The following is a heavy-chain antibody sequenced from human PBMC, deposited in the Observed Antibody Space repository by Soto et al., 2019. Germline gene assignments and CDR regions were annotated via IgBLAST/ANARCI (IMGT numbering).Heavy chain of an antibody. Sequence: SETLSLTCTVSGGSISSGGYYWSWIRQHPGKGLEWIGYIYYSGSTYYNPSLKSRVTISVDTSKNQFSLKLSSVTAADTAVYYCARVEDQLLYYYFDYWGQGTLVTVSS. J-gene: IGHJ4*02. D-gene: IGHD2-2*02. CDR3: ARVEDQLLYYYFDY. CDR2: IYYSGST. CDR1: GGSISSGGYY. V-gene: IGHV4-31*03.